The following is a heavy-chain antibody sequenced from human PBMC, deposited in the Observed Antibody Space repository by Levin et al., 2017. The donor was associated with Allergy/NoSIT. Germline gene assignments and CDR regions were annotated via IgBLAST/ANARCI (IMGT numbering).Heavy chain of an antibody. CDR3: ARGEYWYFDL. CDR1: GGSVSSGSYY. V-gene: IGHV4-61*01. Sequence: SQTLSLTCTVSGGSVSSGSYYWSWIRQSPGKGLEWIGYIYYSGSTNYNPSLKSRVTISVDTSKNQFSLKLSSVTAADTAVYYCARGEYWYFDLWGRGTLVTVSS. CDR2: IYYSGST. J-gene: IGHJ2*01. D-gene: IGHD3-16*01.